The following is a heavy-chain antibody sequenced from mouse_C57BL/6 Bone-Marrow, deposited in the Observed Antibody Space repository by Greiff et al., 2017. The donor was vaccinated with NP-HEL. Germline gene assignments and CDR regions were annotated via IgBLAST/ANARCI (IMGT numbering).Heavy chain of an antibody. CDR2: IYPRSGNT. D-gene: IGHD1-1*01. Sequence: QVQLKQSGAELARPGASVKLSCKASGYTFTSYGISWVKQRTGQGLEWIGEIYPRSGNTYYNEKFKGKATLTADKSSSTAYMELRSLTSEDSAVYFCARWVYYYGTGYWGQGTTLTVSS. V-gene: IGHV1-81*01. CDR1: GYTFTSYG. CDR3: ARWVYYYGTGY. J-gene: IGHJ2*01.